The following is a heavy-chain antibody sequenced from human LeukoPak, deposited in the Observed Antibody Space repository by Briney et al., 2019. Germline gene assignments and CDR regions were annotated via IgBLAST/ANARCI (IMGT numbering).Heavy chain of an antibody. Sequence: VKPSETLSLTCTVSGGSIRTNYWSWIRQTPGKGLEWIAYINYSGNTNNNPSLKSRVTISVDTSKNQFSLKLSSVTAADTAVYYCARVPSRGEAAVLWFDPWGQGTLVTVSS. V-gene: IGHV4-59*01. CDR2: INYSGNT. D-gene: IGHD6-13*01. CDR3: ARVPSRGEAAVLWFDP. J-gene: IGHJ5*02. CDR1: GGSIRTNY.